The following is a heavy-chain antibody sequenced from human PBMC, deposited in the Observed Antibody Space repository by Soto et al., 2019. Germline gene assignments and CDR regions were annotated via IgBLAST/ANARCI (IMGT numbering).Heavy chain of an antibody. V-gene: IGHV1-46*01. D-gene: IGHD3-22*01. CDR2: INPSVGST. CDR3: ARESAGRDEFESSGDFDY. Sequence: ASVKVSCKASGYFFASYSMHWVRQAPGQGLEWMGMINPSVGSTSYVEKFQGRVTKTRDTSTSTVYMEMSSLRTEDTAVFYFARESAGRDEFESSGDFDYWGQGTLVTVSS. CDR1: GYFFASYS. J-gene: IGHJ4*02.